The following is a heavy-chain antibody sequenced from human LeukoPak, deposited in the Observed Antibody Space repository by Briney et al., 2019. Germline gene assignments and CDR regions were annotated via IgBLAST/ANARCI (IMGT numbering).Heavy chain of an antibody. CDR2: IIPIFGTA. V-gene: IGHV1-69*05. CDR1: GGTFSSYA. D-gene: IGHD2-2*01. Sequence: SVKVSCKASGGTFSSYAISWVRQAPGQGLEWMGRIIPIFGTANYAQKFQGRVTMTRDTSTSTVYMELSSLRSEDTAVYYCARGYQLSPWFDPWGQGTLVTVSS. CDR3: ARGYQLSPWFDP. J-gene: IGHJ5*02.